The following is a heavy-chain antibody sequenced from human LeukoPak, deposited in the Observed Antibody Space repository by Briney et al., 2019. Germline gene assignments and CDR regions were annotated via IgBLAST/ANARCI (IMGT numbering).Heavy chain of an antibody. D-gene: IGHD2-2*01. V-gene: IGHV3-23*01. CDR1: GFTFRTYA. Sequence: GGSLRLSCAASGFTFRTYAMSWVRQAPGKGLEWVSAISGSGGSTYYADSVKGRFTISRDNSKITLYLQMNSLRAEDTAVYYCALEVPAAGFDYWGQGTLVTVSS. CDR2: ISGSGGST. J-gene: IGHJ4*02. CDR3: ALEVPAAGFDY.